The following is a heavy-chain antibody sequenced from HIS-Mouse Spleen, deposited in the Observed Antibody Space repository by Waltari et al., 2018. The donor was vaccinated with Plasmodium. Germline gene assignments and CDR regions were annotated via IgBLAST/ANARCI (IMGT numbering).Heavy chain of an antibody. CDR2: IYYSGST. D-gene: IGHD6-6*01. CDR1: GGSLSSYY. CDR3: ARGGYSSSSYYFDY. V-gene: IGHV4-59*01. Sequence: QVQLQESGPGLVKPSETLSLTCPVSGGSLSSYYWSWIRQPPGKGLEWIAYIYYSGSTNYNPSLKSRVTISVDTSKNQFSLKLSSVTAADTAVFYCARGGYSSSSYYFDYWGQGTLVTVSS. J-gene: IGHJ4*02.